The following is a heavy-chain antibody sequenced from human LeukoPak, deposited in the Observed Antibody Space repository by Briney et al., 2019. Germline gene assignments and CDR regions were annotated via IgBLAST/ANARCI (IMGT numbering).Heavy chain of an antibody. CDR2: SKNKDYAYST. V-gene: IGHV3-72*01. CDR1: GFTFSDHH. D-gene: IGHD3-22*01. CDR3: TRIFYYGTRGYYPDF. J-gene: IGHJ4*02. Sequence: GGSLRLSCAASGFTFSDHHMDWVRQAPGKGLEWIGRSKNKDYAYSTVYAASVKGRFTFSRDDPKNSLYLQMNSMTTEDTAVYYCTRIFYYGTRGYYPDFWGQGTLVTVSS.